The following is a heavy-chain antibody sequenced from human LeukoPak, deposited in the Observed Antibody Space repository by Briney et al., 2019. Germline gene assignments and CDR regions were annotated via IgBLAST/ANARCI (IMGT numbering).Heavy chain of an antibody. CDR3: ARESNSYSSSWYFDY. CDR2: ISGSGGST. CDR1: GFTFSSYA. V-gene: IGHV3-23*01. D-gene: IGHD6-13*01. Sequence: PGGSLRLSCAASGFTFSSYAMSWVRQAPGKGLEWVSAISGSGGSTYYADSVKGRFTISRDNSKNTLYPQMNSLRAEDTAVYYCARESNSYSSSWYFDYWGQGTLVTVSS. J-gene: IGHJ4*02.